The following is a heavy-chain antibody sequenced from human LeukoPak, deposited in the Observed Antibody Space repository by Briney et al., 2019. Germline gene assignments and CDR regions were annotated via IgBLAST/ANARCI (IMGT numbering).Heavy chain of an antibody. V-gene: IGHV3-48*03. Sequence: GGSLRLSCAASGFTFSSYEMNWVRQAPGKGLEWVSYISSSGSTIYYADSVKGRFTISRDNAKNSLYLQMNSLRAEYTAVYYCARALAGISDYWGQGTLVTVSS. CDR2: ISSSGSTI. CDR3: ARALAGISDY. D-gene: IGHD6-13*01. CDR1: GFTFSSYE. J-gene: IGHJ4*02.